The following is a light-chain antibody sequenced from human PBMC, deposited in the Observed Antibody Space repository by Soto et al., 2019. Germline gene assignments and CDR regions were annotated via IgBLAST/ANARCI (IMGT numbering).Light chain of an antibody. CDR2: DAS. CDR1: QSISSW. J-gene: IGKJ1*01. V-gene: IGKV1-5*01. CDR3: QQYNSYSWT. Sequence: DMEMTQSPSTLSASVGERDTSTCRASQSISSWLAWYQQKRGKAPKXLIYDASSLESGVPSRFSGSGSGTEFTLTISSLQPDDFETYYCQQYNSYSWTFGPGTKVDIK.